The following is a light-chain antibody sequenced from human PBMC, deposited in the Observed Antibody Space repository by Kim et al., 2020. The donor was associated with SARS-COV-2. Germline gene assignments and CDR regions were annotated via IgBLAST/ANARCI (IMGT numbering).Light chain of an antibody. Sequence: NFMLTQPHSVSESPGKTVTISCTRSSGSVASNYVHWYQQRPGSAPTTIIYEDSRRPSGVPDRFSGSIDSSSNSASLTISGLTAEDEADYYCQSYDNNNPFIFGAGTKVTVL. J-gene: IGLJ1*01. CDR2: EDS. CDR3: QSYDNNNPFI. V-gene: IGLV6-57*03. CDR1: SGSVASNY.